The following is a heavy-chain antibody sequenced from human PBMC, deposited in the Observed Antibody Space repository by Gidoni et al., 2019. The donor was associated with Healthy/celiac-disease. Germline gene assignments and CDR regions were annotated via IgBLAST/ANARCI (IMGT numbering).Heavy chain of an antibody. Sequence: QVQLQESGPGLVKPSQTLSLTCTVPVGSISSGGYYWSWIRQHPGKGLEWIGYIYYSGSTYYNPSLKSRVTISVDTSKNQFSLKLSSVTAADTAVYYCARESKPSSDAFDIWGQGTMVTVSS. CDR3: ARESKPSSDAFDI. J-gene: IGHJ3*02. V-gene: IGHV4-31*03. CDR2: IYYSGST. CDR1: VGSISSGGYY.